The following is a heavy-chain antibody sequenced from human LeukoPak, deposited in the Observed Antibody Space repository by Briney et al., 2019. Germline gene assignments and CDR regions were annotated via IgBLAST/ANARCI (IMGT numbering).Heavy chain of an antibody. J-gene: IGHJ6*02. Sequence: SGTLSLTCAVSGGSISSSNWWSWVRQPPGKGLEWIGEIYHSGSTNYNPSLKSRVTISVDKSKNQFSLKLSSVTAADTAVYYCAKDLTGTTSLNYYYYGMDVWGQGTTVTVSS. D-gene: IGHD1-20*01. CDR1: GGSISSSNW. V-gene: IGHV4-4*02. CDR3: AKDLTGTTSLNYYYYGMDV. CDR2: IYHSGST.